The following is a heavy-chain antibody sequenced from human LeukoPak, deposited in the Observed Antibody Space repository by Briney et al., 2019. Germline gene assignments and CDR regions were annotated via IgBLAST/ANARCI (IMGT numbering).Heavy chain of an antibody. CDR1: GFTFSSYA. J-gene: IGHJ4*02. CDR2: ISGSGDNT. D-gene: IGHD3-22*01. CDR3: AKGSYYDSSGSIYFDY. V-gene: IGHV3-23*01. Sequence: GRSLRLSCAASGFTFSSYAMSWVRQAPGKGLEWVSGISGSGDNTYYADSVKGRFTISRDNSKNTLYVQVNSLGTEDTAAYYCAKGSYYDSSGSIYFDYWGQGTLVTVSS.